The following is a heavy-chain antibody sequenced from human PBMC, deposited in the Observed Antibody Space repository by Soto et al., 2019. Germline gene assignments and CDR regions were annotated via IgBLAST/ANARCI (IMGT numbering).Heavy chain of an antibody. CDR1: GFTFSSYW. CDR2: INSDGSDT. CDR3: AGGWYFFDY. V-gene: IGHV3-74*01. Sequence: PGGSLRLSCAASGFTFSSYWMHWVRQAPGKGLVWVSHINSDGSDTTYADSVKGRFTISRDNSKNTLYLQMNSLRTEDTAVYYCAGGWYFFDYCGQGTLVTVSS. D-gene: IGHD6-19*01. J-gene: IGHJ4*02.